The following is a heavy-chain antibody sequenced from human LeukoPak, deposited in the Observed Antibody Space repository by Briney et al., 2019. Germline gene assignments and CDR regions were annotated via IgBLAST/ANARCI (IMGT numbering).Heavy chain of an antibody. D-gene: IGHD1-1*01. J-gene: IGHJ4*02. CDR2: INPSGGST. V-gene: IGHV1-46*01. Sequence: ASVRVSCKASGYTFTSYGISWVRQAPGQGLEWMGIINPSGGSTSYAQKFQGRVTMTRDMSTSTVYMELSSLRSEDTAVYYCARKRVSQPIDYWGQGTLVTVSS. CDR3: ARKRVSQPIDY. CDR1: GYTFTSYG.